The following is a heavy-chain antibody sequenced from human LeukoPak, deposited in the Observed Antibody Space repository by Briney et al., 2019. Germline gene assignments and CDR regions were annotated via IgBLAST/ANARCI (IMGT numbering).Heavy chain of an antibody. CDR2: ISGSVGST. CDR3: AVGASLPAH. D-gene: IGHD1-26*01. J-gene: IGHJ4*02. CDR1: GFSVSDYV. Sequence: GGSLRLSCAASGFSVSDYVMTWVRQAPGKGLEWVSGISGSVGSTYYTDSVKARFTISRDNSKNTLYLQMNSLRAEDTAVYSCAVGASLPAHWGQGTLVTVSS. V-gene: IGHV3-23*01.